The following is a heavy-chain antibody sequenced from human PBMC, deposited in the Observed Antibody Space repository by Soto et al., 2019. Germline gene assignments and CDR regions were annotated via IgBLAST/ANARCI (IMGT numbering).Heavy chain of an antibody. Sequence: QVQLQESGPGLVKPSETLSLTCTVAGGSLTDHYWNWFRQAPGRGLQWIGYVYYSGATSYNPSVTSRVTMTVDTSKNQFSLKLRSVTAADTAVYFCARGNDWKSSTFGIWGQGTMVSVSS. J-gene: IGHJ3*02. CDR2: VYYSGAT. V-gene: IGHV4-59*11. CDR1: GGSLTDHY. CDR3: ARGNDWKSSTFGI. D-gene: IGHD2-21*01.